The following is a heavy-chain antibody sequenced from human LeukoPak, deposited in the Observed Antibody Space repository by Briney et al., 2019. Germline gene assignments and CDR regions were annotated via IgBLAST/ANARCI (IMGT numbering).Heavy chain of an antibody. D-gene: IGHD3-10*01. V-gene: IGHV1-2*02. CDR3: ARDPSSYYGSGSYDY. CDR2: INPNSGGT. CDR1: GYTFTGHY. J-gene: IGHJ4*02. Sequence: GASVKVSCKASGYTFTGHYIHWVRQAPGQGLEWMGWINPNSGGTNYAQKFQGRVTMTRDTSISTAYMELSRLRSDDTAVYYCARDPSSYYGSGSYDYWGQGTLVTVSS.